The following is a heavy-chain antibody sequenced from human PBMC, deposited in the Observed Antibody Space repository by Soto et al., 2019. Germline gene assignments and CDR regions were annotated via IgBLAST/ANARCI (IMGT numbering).Heavy chain of an antibody. CDR2: IYYSGST. D-gene: IGHD2-2*01. V-gene: IGHV4-59*12. CDR1: GGSISSYY. Sequence: SETLSLTCTVSGGSISSYYWSWIRQPPGKGLEWIGYIYYSGSTYYNPSLKSRVTISVDTSKNQFSLKLSSVTAADTAVYYCARGYCSSTSCYAAPFDYWGQGTLVTVSS. CDR3: ARGYCSSTSCYAAPFDY. J-gene: IGHJ4*02.